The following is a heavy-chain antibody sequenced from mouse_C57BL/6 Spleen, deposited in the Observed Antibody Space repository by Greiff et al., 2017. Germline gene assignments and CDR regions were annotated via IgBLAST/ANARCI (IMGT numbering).Heavy chain of an antibody. Sequence: VQLQQPGAELVMPGASVKLSCKASGYTFTSYWMHWVKQRPGQGLEWIGEIDPSDSYTNYNQKFKGKSTLTVDKSSSTAYMQLSSLTSEDSAVYYCARSGLRRAWFAYWGQGTLVTVSA. D-gene: IGHD2-2*01. CDR3: ARSGLRRAWFAY. V-gene: IGHV1-69*01. J-gene: IGHJ3*01. CDR2: IDPSDSYT. CDR1: GYTFTSYW.